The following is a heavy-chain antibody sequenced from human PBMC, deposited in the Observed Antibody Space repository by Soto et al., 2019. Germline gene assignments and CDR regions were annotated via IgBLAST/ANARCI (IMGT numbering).Heavy chain of an antibody. J-gene: IGHJ4*02. CDR1: GGTFSSYA. CDR2: INPKSGGT. Sequence: ASVKVSCKASGGTFSSYAISWVRQAPGQGLEWLGRINPKSGGTSTAQKFQGRVTMTRDTSISTAYMELSRLRSDDTAVYYCARESFRCSDYWGQGTLVTVSS. CDR3: ARESFRCSDY. D-gene: IGHD1-26*01. V-gene: IGHV1-2*06.